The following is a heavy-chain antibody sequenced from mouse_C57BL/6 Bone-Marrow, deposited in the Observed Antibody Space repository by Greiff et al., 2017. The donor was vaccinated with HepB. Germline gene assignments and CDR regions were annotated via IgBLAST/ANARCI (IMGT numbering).Heavy chain of an antibody. D-gene: IGHD4-1*01. CDR2: IDPANGNT. J-gene: IGHJ2*01. Sequence: EVHLVESGAELVKPGASVKLSCTASGFNIKDTYMNWVKQRPEQGLEWIGRIDPANGNTKYDPKFQGKATITADTSSNTAYLQLSSLTSEDTAVYYCARGLGKDYWGQGTTLTVYS. CDR1: GFNIKDTY. CDR3: ARGLGKDY. V-gene: IGHV14-3*02.